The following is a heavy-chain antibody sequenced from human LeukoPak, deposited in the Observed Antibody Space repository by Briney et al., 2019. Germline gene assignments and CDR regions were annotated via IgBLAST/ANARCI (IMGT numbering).Heavy chain of an antibody. V-gene: IGHV4-59*01. CDR3: ASLGCSGGSCYSRTFDP. J-gene: IGHJ5*02. D-gene: IGHD2-15*01. CDR2: IYYSGST. CDR1: GGSISSYY. Sequence: PSETLSLTCTVSGGSISSYYWSWIRQPPGKGLEWIGYIYYSGSTNYNPSLKSRVTIPVDTSKNQFSLKLSSVTAADTAVYYCASLGCSGGSCYSRTFDPWGQGTLVTVSS.